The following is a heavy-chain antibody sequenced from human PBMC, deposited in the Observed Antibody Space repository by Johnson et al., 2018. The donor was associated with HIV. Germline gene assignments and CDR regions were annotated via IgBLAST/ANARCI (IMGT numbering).Heavy chain of an antibody. J-gene: IGHJ3*02. V-gene: IGHV3-9*01. CDR2: ISWNSGSI. CDR3: ARDSKARFPTITMIDAFDI. D-gene: IGHD3-22*01. CDR1: GFTFDDYA. Sequence: EVQLVESGGGLVQPGRSLRLSCAASGFTFDDYAMHWVRQAPGKGLEWVSGISWNSGSIGYVDSVKGRFTISRDNAKNSLYLQMNSLRAEDTAVYYCARDSKARFPTITMIDAFDIWGQGTMVTVSS.